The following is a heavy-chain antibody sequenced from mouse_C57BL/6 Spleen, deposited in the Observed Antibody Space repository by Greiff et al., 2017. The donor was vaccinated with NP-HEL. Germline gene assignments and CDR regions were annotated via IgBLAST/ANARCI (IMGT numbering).Heavy chain of an antibody. CDR1: GFTFSDYG. CDR2: ISSGSSTI. J-gene: IGHJ3*01. Sequence: EVHLVESGGGLVKPGGSLKLSCAASGFTFSDYGMHWVRQAPEKGLEWVAYISSGSSTIYYADTVKGRFTISRDNAKNTLFLQMTSLRAEDTAMYYCARDYYGSRFWFAYWGQGTLVTVAA. CDR3: ARDYYGSRFWFAY. V-gene: IGHV5-17*01. D-gene: IGHD1-1*01.